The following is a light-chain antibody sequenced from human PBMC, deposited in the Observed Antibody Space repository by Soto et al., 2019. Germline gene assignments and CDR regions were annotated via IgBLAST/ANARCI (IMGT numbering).Light chain of an antibody. J-gene: IGKJ4*01. CDR2: DAS. V-gene: IGKV3-11*01. CDR3: QQRSNWPPLT. CDR1: QSVNSY. Sequence: EIVLTRSPTTLSLSPGERATLSCRASQSVNSYLAWYQQKPGQAPRLLIYDASNRATGIPARFSGSGSGTDFTLTISSLEPEDFAVYYCQQRSNWPPLTFGGGTKVEIK.